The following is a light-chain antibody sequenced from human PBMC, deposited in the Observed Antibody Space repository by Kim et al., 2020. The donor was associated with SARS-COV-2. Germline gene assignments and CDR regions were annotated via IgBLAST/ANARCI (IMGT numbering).Light chain of an antibody. Sequence: SESVGDRVTIPCRASQRIASYLHWYQQKPGKAPNLLIYGASSLQSGVPSRFSGSGSGTDFTLTISSLHPEDFATYYCQQTYTSWTFGPGTKVDIK. CDR1: QRIASY. J-gene: IGKJ1*01. CDR3: QQTYTSWT. CDR2: GAS. V-gene: IGKV1-39*01.